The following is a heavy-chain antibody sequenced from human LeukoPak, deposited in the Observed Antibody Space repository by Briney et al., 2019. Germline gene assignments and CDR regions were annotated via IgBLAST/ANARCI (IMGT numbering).Heavy chain of an antibody. CDR1: GFTFSKSP. D-gene: IGHD5-24*01. CDR2: ISDSGGDT. CDR3: ATGGWRQIGAGYFDY. V-gene: IGHV3-23*01. J-gene: IGHJ4*02. Sequence: QPGGSLRLSCAASGFTFSKSPMTWVRQALGKGLEWVSTISDSGGDTYHADSVKGRFTISRDNSKNTLYLQMNSLRAEDTAVYYCATGGWRQIGAGYFDYWGQGTLVTVSS.